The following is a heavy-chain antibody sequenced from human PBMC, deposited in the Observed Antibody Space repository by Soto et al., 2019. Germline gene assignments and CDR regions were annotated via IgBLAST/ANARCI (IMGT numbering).Heavy chain of an antibody. V-gene: IGHV3-30-3*01. D-gene: IGHD5-12*01. J-gene: IGHJ6*02. CDR2: ISYDGSNK. Sequence: GGSLRLSCAASGFTFSSYAMHWVRQAPGKGLEWVAVISYDGSNKYYADSVKGRFTISRDNSKNTPYLQMNSLRAEDTAVYYCARYSISGCGVDYYYYYGMDVWGQGTTVTVSS. CDR3: ARYSISGCGVDYYYYYGMDV. CDR1: GFTFSSYA.